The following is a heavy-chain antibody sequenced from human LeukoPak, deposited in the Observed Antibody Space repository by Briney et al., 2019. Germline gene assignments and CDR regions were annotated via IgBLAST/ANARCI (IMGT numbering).Heavy chain of an antibody. CDR3: ARVYESSSWYYFDY. J-gene: IGHJ4*02. CDR1: GFTVSSNY. D-gene: IGHD6-13*01. Sequence: PGGSLRLSCAASGFTVSSNYMSWVRQAPGKGLEWVSVIYSGGSTYYADSVKGRFTISRDNSKNTLYLQMNSLRAEDTAVYYCARVYESSSWYYFDYWGQGTLVTVSS. V-gene: IGHV3-53*01. CDR2: IYSGGST.